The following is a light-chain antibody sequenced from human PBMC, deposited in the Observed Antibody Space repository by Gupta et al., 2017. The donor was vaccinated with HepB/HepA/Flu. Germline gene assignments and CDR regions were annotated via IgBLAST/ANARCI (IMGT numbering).Light chain of an antibody. CDR3: CSYAGSVV. V-gene: IGLV2-23*02. CDR2: EVR. Sequence: QSALTQPASVSGFPGQSITISCTGTSRDVGRYHLVSWFQQHPGKAPKLIIYEVRNRRSGVSNRFSGSKSGNTAVLTITWLQAEDEAYYYCCSYAGSVVFGGGTQLTGL. J-gene: IGLJ2*01. CDR1: SRDVGRYHL.